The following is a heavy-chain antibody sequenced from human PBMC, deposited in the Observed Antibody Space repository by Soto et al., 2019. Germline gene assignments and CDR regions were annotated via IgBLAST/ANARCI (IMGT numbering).Heavy chain of an antibody. D-gene: IGHD2-21*01. J-gene: IGHJ4*02. CDR1: GYTFTDYE. CDR3: ARWSYFGGYDY. V-gene: IGHV1-2*04. CDR2: INPNSGGT. Sequence: VASVKVSCKASGYTFTDYEIHWVRQAPGQGLEWMGWINPNSGGTNSAQKFLGWVTMTRDTSITTAYLNLTRLNSDDTAMYYCARWSYFGGYDYWGQGTLVTVSS.